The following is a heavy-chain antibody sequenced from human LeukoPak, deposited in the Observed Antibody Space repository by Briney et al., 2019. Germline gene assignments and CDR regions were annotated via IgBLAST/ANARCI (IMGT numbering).Heavy chain of an antibody. V-gene: IGHV4-31*03. CDR1: GGSISSGGYY. D-gene: IGHD3-22*01. CDR2: IYYSGTT. Sequence: SETLSLTCTVSGGSISSGGYYWTWIRQHPGKGLEWIGYIYYSGTTYYNPSLESRVTISVDTSKNQFSLKLSSVTAADTAVYYCVHNSNDYSYFDYWGQGTLVTVSA. CDR3: VHNSNDYSYFDY. J-gene: IGHJ4*02.